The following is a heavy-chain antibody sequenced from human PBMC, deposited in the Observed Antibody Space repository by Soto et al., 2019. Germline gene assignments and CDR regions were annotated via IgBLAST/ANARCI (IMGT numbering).Heavy chain of an antibody. D-gene: IGHD3-3*01. CDR2: LYYTGST. V-gene: IGHV4-59*01. J-gene: IGHJ6*02. Sequence: SETLSLTCNVSGGSISDFYWSWIRQSPGKRLEWIGYLYYTGSTNYNPALKSRVTISLDTSKNQFSLKVRSVTAADTAVYYCARVGGYDFRSSQAPPIDVWGQGTTVTVSS. CDR1: GGSISDFY. CDR3: ARVGGYDFRSSQAPPIDV.